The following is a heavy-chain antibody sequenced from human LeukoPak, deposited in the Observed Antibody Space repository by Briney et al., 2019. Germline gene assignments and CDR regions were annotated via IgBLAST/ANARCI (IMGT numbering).Heavy chain of an antibody. V-gene: IGHV4-61*08. Sequence: SETLSLTCTVSGGSISSGGYYWSWIRQHPGKGLEWIGYIYYSGSTNYNPSLKSRVTISVDTSKNQFSLKLSSVTAADTAVYYCARSRYYDSRFDYWGQGTLVTVSS. CDR3: ARSRYYDSRFDY. CDR2: IYYSGST. CDR1: GGSISSGGYY. D-gene: IGHD3-22*01. J-gene: IGHJ4*02.